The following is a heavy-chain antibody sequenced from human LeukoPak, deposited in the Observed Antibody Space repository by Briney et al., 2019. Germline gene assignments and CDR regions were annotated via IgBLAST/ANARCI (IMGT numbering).Heavy chain of an antibody. CDR3: ARASFDH. Sequence: ASVKVSCKASGYTFVTYGINWVRQAPAQGPEWIGWISTYNGNTKYALKFQDRVTLTRDTSTTTACMELKSLTSDDRAVYYCARASFDHWGQGTLVIVSS. CDR2: ISTYNGNT. V-gene: IGHV1-18*01. CDR1: GYTFVTYG. J-gene: IGHJ4*02.